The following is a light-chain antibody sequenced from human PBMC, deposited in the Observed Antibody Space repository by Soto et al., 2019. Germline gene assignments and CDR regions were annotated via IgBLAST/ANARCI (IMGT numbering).Light chain of an antibody. Sequence: QSSLTQPASVSLSPGQSITICCTGTSSDVDGYNYVSWYARQSSKAPRLMILEVSNRPSGVSNRFSGCNSGNTAFLTISGLQAEDEADYACSSYTSSRAYVFGIGTKVTVL. J-gene: IGLJ1*01. CDR3: SSYTSSRAYV. CDR1: SSDVDGYNY. V-gene: IGLV2-14*03. CDR2: EVS.